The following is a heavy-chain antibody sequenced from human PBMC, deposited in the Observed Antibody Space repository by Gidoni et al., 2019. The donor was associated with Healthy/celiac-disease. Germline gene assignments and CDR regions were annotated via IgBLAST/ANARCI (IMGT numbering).Heavy chain of an antibody. CDR1: GFTFSSHT. V-gene: IGHV3-30-3*01. CDR2: ISYDGSNK. Sequence: QVQLVESGGGVVQPGRSLRRSWAASGFTFSSHTMHWVRQAPGKGLEWVAFISYDGSNKYYADSVKGRFTISRDNSKNTLYLQMNSLRAEDTAVYYCARDIGDFRWFGEGYGMDVWGQGTTVTVSS. J-gene: IGHJ6*02. CDR3: ARDIGDFRWFGEGYGMDV. D-gene: IGHD3-10*01.